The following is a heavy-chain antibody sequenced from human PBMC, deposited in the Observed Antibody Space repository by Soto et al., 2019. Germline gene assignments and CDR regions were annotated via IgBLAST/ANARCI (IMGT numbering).Heavy chain of an antibody. Sequence: QVQLVESGGGVVQPGRSLRLSCEASGFTFSSTAIHWVRQAPGKGLEWVAVISCDGSNKYYADSVKGRFTISRDHSKNTLDLQRNSLRTEDTAVYYCAGGIVNSWLLDYWGQGTLVTVSS. D-gene: IGHD6-13*01. J-gene: IGHJ4*02. CDR1: GFTFSSTA. V-gene: IGHV3-30-3*01. CDR2: ISCDGSNK. CDR3: AGGIVNSWLLDY.